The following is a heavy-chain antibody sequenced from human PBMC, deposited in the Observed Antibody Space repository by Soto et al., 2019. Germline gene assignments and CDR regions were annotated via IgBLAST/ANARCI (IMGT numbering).Heavy chain of an antibody. Sequence: QVQLVQSGAEVKKPGSSVKVSCKASGGTFSSYAISWVRQAPGQGLEWMGGIIPIFGTADYAQKFQGRVTITAVESTSTGNMELGSLRSEDTAVYYCASHYDSSGYYYRGLDYWGQGTLVTVSS. CDR2: IIPIFGTA. J-gene: IGHJ4*02. D-gene: IGHD3-22*01. CDR3: ASHYDSSGYYYRGLDY. V-gene: IGHV1-69*12. CDR1: GGTFSSYA.